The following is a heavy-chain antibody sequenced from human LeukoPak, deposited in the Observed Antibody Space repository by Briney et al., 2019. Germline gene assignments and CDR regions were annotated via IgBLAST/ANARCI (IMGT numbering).Heavy chain of an antibody. CDR3: ARGIVFLDASLDP. Sequence: ASVTVSCKASGYTFTNYDINWVRQATGQGLEWMGWMNPNSGNTGYAQKFQGRVTITRNTSISTAYMELSSLRSEETAVYYCARGIVFLDASLDPWGQGTLVTVSS. J-gene: IGHJ5*02. V-gene: IGHV1-8*01. D-gene: IGHD3-3*02. CDR1: GYTFTNYD. CDR2: MNPNSGNT.